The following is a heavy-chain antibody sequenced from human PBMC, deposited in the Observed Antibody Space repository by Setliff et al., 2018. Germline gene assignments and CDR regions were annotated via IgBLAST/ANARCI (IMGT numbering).Heavy chain of an antibody. V-gene: IGHV1-18*01. CDR1: GYTFTSYD. D-gene: IGHD2-15*01. CDR3: ARDLVGYCSGGSCYDWDY. J-gene: IGHJ4*02. Sequence: ASVKVSCKASGYTFTSYDINWVRQAPGQGLEWMGWISAYNGNTNYAQKLQGRVTMTTETSTSTAYMELRSLRSDDTAVYYCARDLVGYCSGGSCYDWDYSGQGTLVTVSS. CDR2: ISAYNGNT.